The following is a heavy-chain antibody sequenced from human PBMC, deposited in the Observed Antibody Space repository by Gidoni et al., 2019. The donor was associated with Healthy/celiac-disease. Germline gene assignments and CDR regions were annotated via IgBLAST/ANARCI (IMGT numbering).Heavy chain of an antibody. D-gene: IGHD3-16*01. CDR3: ARDRGYDYVWGSCPDYFDY. V-gene: IGHV4-59*01. Sequence: QVQLQESVPGLVKPSEPLSLTCTVPGGSISIFFWSWIRQPPGKGLAWIGYIYYSGSNNYNHSPKSRGTISVDTYKNQFSLKLRSVTAAGTAVYYCARDRGYDYVWGSCPDYFDYWGQGTLVTVSS. CDR2: IYYSGSN. J-gene: IGHJ4*02. CDR1: GGSISIFF.